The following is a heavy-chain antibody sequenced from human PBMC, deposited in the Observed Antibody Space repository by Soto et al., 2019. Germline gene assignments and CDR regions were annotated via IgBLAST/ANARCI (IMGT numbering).Heavy chain of an antibody. CDR2: FDPEDGET. V-gene: IGHV1-24*01. D-gene: IGHD6-19*01. Sequence: ASVKVSCKVSGYTLTELSMHWVRQAPGKGLEWMGGFDPEDGETIYAQKFQGRVTMTEDTSTDTAYMELSSLRSEDTAVYYCVTGVRIAVAPFDYWGQGTLVTVSS. J-gene: IGHJ4*02. CDR1: GYTLTELS. CDR3: VTGVRIAVAPFDY.